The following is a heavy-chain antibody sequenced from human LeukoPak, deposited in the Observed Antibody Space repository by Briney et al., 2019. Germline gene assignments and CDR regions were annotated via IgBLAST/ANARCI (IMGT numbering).Heavy chain of an antibody. J-gene: IGHJ5*02. CDR2: ISYDGTNK. V-gene: IGHV3-30-3*01. Sequence: GGSLRLSCAASGFTFSSYAMHWVRQAPGKGLEWVAVISYDGTNKYYADSVKGRFTISRDNSKNTLYLQMNSLRAEDTAVYYCARESSALDRWGQGTLVTVSS. CDR3: ARESSALDR. CDR1: GFTFSSYA.